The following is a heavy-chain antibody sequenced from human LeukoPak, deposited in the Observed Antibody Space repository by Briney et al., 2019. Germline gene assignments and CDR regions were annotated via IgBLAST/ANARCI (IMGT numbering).Heavy chain of an antibody. D-gene: IGHD3-10*01. Sequence: SETLSLTCTVSGGSISSGGYYWSWIRQHPGKGLEWIGYIYYSGSTYYNPSLKSRVTISVDTSKNQFSLKLSSVTAADTAVYYCGRDRVSEYYGAGSYYNEYYFDYWGQGTLVTVSS. J-gene: IGHJ4*02. CDR2: IYYSGST. V-gene: IGHV4-31*03. CDR3: GRDRVSEYYGAGSYYNEYYFDY. CDR1: GGSISSGGYY.